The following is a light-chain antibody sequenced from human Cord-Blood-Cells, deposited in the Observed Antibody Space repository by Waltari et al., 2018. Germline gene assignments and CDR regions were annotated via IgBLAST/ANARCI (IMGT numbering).Light chain of an antibody. CDR2: DVS. CDR1: SSDVGGYNY. J-gene: IGLJ2*01. V-gene: IGLV2-11*01. Sequence: QSALTQPRSVSGSPGQSVTISCPGTSSDVGGYNYVSWYQHHPGKAPKLMIYDVSKRPSGVPDRFSGSKSGNTASLTISGLQAEDEADYYCCSYAGSYSHVVFGGGTKLTVL. CDR3: CSYAGSYSHVV.